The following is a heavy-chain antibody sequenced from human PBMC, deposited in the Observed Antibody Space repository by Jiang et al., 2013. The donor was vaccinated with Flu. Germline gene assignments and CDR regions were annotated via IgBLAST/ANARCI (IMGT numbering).Heavy chain of an antibody. D-gene: IGHD4-23*01. CDR2: MNPNSGHT. J-gene: IGHJ5*02. CDR1: GYTFTSYD. V-gene: IGHV1-8*01. Sequence: QLVESGAEVKKPGASVKVSCKASGYTFTSYDLNWVRQATGQGLEWMGWMNPNSGHTGYAQKFQGSVTMTRNTSISTAFMELSSLRSEDTAVYYCARDYGGNSGWFDPWGQGTLVTVSS. CDR3: ARDYGGNSGWFDP.